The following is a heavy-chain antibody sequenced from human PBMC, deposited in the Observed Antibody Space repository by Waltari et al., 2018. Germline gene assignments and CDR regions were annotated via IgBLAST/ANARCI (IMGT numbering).Heavy chain of an antibody. D-gene: IGHD6-19*01. V-gene: IGHV3-11*04. J-gene: IGHJ6*02. CDR2: TSRRDNII. Sequence: QVQLVESGGGLVNPGGSLRLSCAASGFSFSDYYMTWIRQAPGKGLEWIAYTSRRDNIIYHAASVRGRFTVSRDNAKNTLYLQMDTLRAEDTAVYYCAREGAEQWVVEDYGMDVWGQGTTVTVS. CDR1: GFSFSDYY. CDR3: AREGAEQWVVEDYGMDV.